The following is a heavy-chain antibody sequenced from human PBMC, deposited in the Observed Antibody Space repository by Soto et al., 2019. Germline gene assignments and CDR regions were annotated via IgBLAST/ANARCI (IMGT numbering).Heavy chain of an antibody. V-gene: IGHV1-3*01. CDR1: GYTFTSYA. CDR2: INAYNGNT. J-gene: IGHJ4*02. CDR3: AREPNYFDY. Sequence: ASVKVSCKASGYTFTSYAMHWVRQAPGQRLEWMGWINAYNGNTKYAQRFQGRVTMTTDTSTSTAYMELRSLRSDDTAVYYCAREPNYFDYWGQGTLVTVSS.